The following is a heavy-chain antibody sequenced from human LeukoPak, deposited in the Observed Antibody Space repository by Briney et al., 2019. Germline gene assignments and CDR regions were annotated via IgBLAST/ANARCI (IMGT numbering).Heavy chain of an antibody. CDR1: GYTFTSYY. J-gene: IGHJ3*02. CDR2: INPSGGST. Sequence: ASVKVSCKASGYTFTSYYMHWVRQAPGQGLEWMGIINPSGGSTSYAQKFQGRVTMTEDTSTDTAYMELSSLRSEDTAVYYCATDLGAAKASFDIWGQGTMVTVSS. V-gene: IGHV1-46*01. CDR3: ATDLGAAKASFDI. D-gene: IGHD2-15*01.